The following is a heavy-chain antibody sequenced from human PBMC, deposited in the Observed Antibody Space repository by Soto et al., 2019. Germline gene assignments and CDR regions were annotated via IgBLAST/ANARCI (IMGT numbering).Heavy chain of an antibody. CDR3: ARDGLPLAVSYGMDV. V-gene: IGHV1-69*13. CDR2: IIPIFGTA. Sequence: GASVKVSCKASGGAFSSYAISWVRQAPGQGLEWMGGIIPIFGTANYAQKFQGRVTITADESTSTAYMELSSLRSEDTAVYYCARDGLPLAVSYGMDVWGQGTTVTVSS. D-gene: IGHD3-16*01. CDR1: GGAFSSYA. J-gene: IGHJ6*02.